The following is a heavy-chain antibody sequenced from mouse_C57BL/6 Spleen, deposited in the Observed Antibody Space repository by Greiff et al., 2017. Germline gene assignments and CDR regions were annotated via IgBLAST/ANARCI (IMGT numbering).Heavy chain of an antibody. Sequence: VKLQESGAELVRPGTSVKVSCKASGYAFTNYLIEWVKQRPGQGLGWIGVINPGSGGTNSNEKFKGKATLTADKSSSTAYMQLSSLTSEDSAVYFRARSGGTTVEKDYYAMDYWGQGTSVTVAS. V-gene: IGHV1-54*01. CDR2: INPGSGGT. CDR1: GYAFTNYL. CDR3: ARSGGTTVEKDYYAMDY. D-gene: IGHD1-1*01. J-gene: IGHJ4*01.